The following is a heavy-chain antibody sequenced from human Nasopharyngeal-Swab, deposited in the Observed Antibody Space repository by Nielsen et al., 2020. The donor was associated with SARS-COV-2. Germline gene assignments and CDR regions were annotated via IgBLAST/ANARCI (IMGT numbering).Heavy chain of an antibody. CDR3: AKDRSSGYPVDY. V-gene: IGHV3-30*18. CDR2: ISYDGSNK. CDR1: GFTFSSYG. D-gene: IGHD3-22*01. Sequence: GESLKISCAASGFTFSSYGMHWVRQAPGKGLEWVAVISYDGSNKYYADSVKGRFTISRDNSKNTLYLQMNSLRAEDTAVYYCAKDRSSGYPVDYWGQGTLVTVSS. J-gene: IGHJ4*02.